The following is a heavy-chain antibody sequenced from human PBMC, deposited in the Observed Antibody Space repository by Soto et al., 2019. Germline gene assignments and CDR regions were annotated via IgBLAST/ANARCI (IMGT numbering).Heavy chain of an antibody. Sequence: GGSLRLSCAASGFTFSSYGMHWVRQAPGKGLEWVAVISYDGSNKYYADSVKGRFTISRDNSKNTLYLQMNSLRAEDTAVYYCAKDGSAILSGHYYYYYYGMDVWGQGTTVTVSS. CDR2: ISYDGSNK. V-gene: IGHV3-30*18. D-gene: IGHD3-10*01. J-gene: IGHJ6*02. CDR3: AKDGSAILSGHYYYYYYGMDV. CDR1: GFTFSSYG.